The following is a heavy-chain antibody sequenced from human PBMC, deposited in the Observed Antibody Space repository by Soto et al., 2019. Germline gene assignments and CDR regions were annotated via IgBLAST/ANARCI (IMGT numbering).Heavy chain of an antibody. D-gene: IGHD3-9*01. J-gene: IGHJ6*02. CDR1: GFTFSSYG. V-gene: IGHV3-33*01. CDR3: ARRNYDIWTGEVRYYYYGMDV. CDR2: IWYDGSNK. Sequence: GSLRLSCAASGFTFSSYGMHWVRQAPGKGLEWVAVIWYDGSNKYYADSVKGRFTISRDNSKNTLYLQMNSLRAEDTAVYYCARRNYDIWTGEVRYYYYGMDVWGQGTTVTVSS.